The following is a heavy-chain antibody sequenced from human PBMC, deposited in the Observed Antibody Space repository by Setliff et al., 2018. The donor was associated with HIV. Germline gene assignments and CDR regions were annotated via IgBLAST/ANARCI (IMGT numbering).Heavy chain of an antibody. CDR3: ARAMSSSWYIDGFDI. CDR2: IHYSGST. V-gene: IGHV4-31*01. CDR1: SGSISGGVHY. Sequence: PSETLSLTCTVSSGSISGGVHYWSWIRQHPGKGPEWIGYIHYSGSTYYNPSLKSQVTISVGTSKNRLSLKLSSVTAADAAVYYCARAMSSSWYIDGFDIWGQGTVVTVSS. J-gene: IGHJ3*02. D-gene: IGHD6-13*01.